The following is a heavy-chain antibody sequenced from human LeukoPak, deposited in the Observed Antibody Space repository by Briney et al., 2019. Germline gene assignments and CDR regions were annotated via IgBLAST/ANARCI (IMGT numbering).Heavy chain of an antibody. CDR3: ARALRLWGGNSGIAFDI. Sequence: SETLSLTCTVSGDSISSSYWSWIRQPPGKGLEWIGYIYYSGSTNYNPSLKSRVTISVDTSKNQSSLKLSSVTAADTAVYYCARALRLWGGNSGIAFDIWGQGTMVTVSS. D-gene: IGHD4-23*01. CDR1: GDSISSSY. V-gene: IGHV4-59*01. CDR2: IYYSGST. J-gene: IGHJ3*02.